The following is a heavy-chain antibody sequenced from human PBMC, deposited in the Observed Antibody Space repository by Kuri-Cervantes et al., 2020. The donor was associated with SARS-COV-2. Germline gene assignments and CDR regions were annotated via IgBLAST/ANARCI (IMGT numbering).Heavy chain of an antibody. CDR3: ARERGLRGWFDP. Sequence: GESLKISCAASGFTFSDYYMSWIRQAPGKGLEWVSYISSSGSTIYYADSVKGRFTISRDNSKNTLYLQMNSLRAEDTAVYYCARERGLRGWFDPWGQGTLVTVSS. J-gene: IGHJ5*02. CDR1: GFTFSDYY. V-gene: IGHV3-11*01. CDR2: ISSSGSTI.